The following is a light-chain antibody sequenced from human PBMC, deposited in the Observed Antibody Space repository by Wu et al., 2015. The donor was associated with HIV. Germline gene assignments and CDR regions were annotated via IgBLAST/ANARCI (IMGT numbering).Light chain of an antibody. Sequence: EIVMTQSPATLSVSPGERATLSCRASQSVSSNLAWYQQKPGQAPRLLIYAASTRATPIPARFSGSGSGTEFTLTISSLQSEDFAVYYCQQYNNWPLTFGGGTKVEIK. V-gene: IGKV3-15*01. CDR1: QSVSSN. CDR2: AAS. J-gene: IGKJ4*01. CDR3: QQYNNWPLT.